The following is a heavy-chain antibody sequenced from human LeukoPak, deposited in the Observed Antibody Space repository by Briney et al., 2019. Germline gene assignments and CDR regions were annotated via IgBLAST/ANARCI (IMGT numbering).Heavy chain of an antibody. D-gene: IGHD2-2*01. CDR2: IYYSGST. CDR1: GGSISSSSYY. CDR3: ASYCSSTSCLDAFDI. V-gene: IGHV4-61*01. J-gene: IGHJ3*02. Sequence: SETLSLTCTVSGGSISSSSYYWSWIRQPPGKGLEWIGYIYYSGSTNYNPSLKGRVTISVDASKNQFSLKLSSVTAADTAVYYCASYCSSTSCLDAFDIWGQGTMVTVSS.